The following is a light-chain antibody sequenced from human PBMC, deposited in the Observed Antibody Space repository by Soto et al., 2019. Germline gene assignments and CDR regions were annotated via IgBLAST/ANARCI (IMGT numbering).Light chain of an antibody. J-gene: IGLJ1*01. Sequence: QSALTQPPSASGTPGQRVTLSCSGSSSNIGSNTVNWYQQLPGTAPKLLIYSNNQRPSGVPDRFSGSKSGTSASLAISGLQPEDEADYYCAAWDDSLNGRVFGTGTKVTVL. CDR1: SSNIGSNT. CDR2: SNN. CDR3: AAWDDSLNGRV. V-gene: IGLV1-44*01.